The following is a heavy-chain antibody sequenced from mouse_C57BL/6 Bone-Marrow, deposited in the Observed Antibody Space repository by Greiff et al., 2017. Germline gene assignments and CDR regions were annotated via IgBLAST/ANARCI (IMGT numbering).Heavy chain of an antibody. V-gene: IGHV1-69*01. CDR2: IDPSDSYT. Sequence: QVQLKQPGAELVMPGASVKLSCKASGYTFTSYWMHWVKQRPGQGLEWIGEIDPSDSYTNYNQKFKGKSTLTVDKSSSTAYMQLSSLTSEDSAVYYCAKSPDYYGSSWHWYFDVWGTGTTVTVSS. D-gene: IGHD1-1*01. J-gene: IGHJ1*03. CDR3: AKSPDYYGSSWHWYFDV. CDR1: GYTFTSYW.